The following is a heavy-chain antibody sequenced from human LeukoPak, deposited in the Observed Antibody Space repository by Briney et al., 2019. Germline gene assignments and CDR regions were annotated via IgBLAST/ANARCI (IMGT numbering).Heavy chain of an antibody. Sequence: SVKVSCKASGYTFTTYGISWVRQAPGQGLEWMGGIIPIFGTANYAQKFQGRVTITTDESTSTAYMELSSLRSEDTAVYYCARALGGSSWFDPWGQGTLVTVSS. D-gene: IGHD2-15*01. CDR2: IIPIFGTA. CDR1: GYTFTTYG. CDR3: ARALGGSSWFDP. J-gene: IGHJ5*02. V-gene: IGHV1-69*05.